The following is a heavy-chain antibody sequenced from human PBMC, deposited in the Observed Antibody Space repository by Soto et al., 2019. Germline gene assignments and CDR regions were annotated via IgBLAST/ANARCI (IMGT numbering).Heavy chain of an antibody. J-gene: IGHJ4*02. CDR2: INAGNGDT. V-gene: IGHV1-3*01. CDR3: ATAYSSGWAFDY. Sequence: QVQLVQSGAEVKKPGASVKVSCKASGYPFTSYAIHWVRQAPGQRLEWMGWINAGNGDTKYSQKFQGRVTITRDTSASPAYLELSSLRSEDTAVYYCATAYSSGWAFDYWGQGTLVTLSS. D-gene: IGHD6-25*01. CDR1: GYPFTSYA.